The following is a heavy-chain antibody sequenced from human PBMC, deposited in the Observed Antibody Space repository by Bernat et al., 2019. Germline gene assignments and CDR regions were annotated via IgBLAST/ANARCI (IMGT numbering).Heavy chain of an antibody. Sequence: EVQLVESGGGLVKPGGSLRLSCAASGFTFSSYSMNWVRQAPGKGLEWVSSISSSSSYIYYADSVKGRFTISRDNAKNSLYLKMNSLRDEDTAVYYCARDRDLTSYYDFWSGYSGGSFDYWGQGTLVTVSS. J-gene: IGHJ4*02. D-gene: IGHD3-3*01. CDR2: ISSSSSYI. V-gene: IGHV3-21*01. CDR3: ARDRDLTSYYDFWSGYSGGSFDY. CDR1: GFTFSSYS.